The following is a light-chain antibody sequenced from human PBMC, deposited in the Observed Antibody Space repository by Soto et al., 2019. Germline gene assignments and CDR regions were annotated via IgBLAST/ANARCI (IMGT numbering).Light chain of an antibody. V-gene: IGLV1-51*02. Sequence: QSLLTQPPALSGAPGQKVTISCSGSNSNIGNNYVSWYQQLPGTAPKLLIFENNKRPSGIPDRFSGSKSGTSATLGITGLQTGDEANYYWGTWDSSLSAPYGFGTGTKVTVL. J-gene: IGLJ1*01. CDR3: GTWDSSLSAPYG. CDR1: NSNIGNNY. CDR2: ENN.